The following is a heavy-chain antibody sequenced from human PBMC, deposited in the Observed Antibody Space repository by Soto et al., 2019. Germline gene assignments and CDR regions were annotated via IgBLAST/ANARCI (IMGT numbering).Heavy chain of an antibody. V-gene: IGHV1-69*08. CDR2: IIPILGIA. Sequence: QVQLVQSGAEVKKPGSSVKVSCKASGGTFSSYTISWVRQAPGQGLEWMGRIIPILGIANYAQKFQGRVTITADKSASTAYMELSSLRSEDTAVYYCARESRIQLCDYWGQGTLVTVSS. CDR1: GGTFSSYT. CDR3: ARESRIQLCDY. J-gene: IGHJ4*02. D-gene: IGHD5-18*01.